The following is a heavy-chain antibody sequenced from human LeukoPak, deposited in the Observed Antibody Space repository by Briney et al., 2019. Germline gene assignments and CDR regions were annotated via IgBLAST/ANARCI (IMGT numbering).Heavy chain of an antibody. D-gene: IGHD6-19*01. CDR2: ISAYNGNT. CDR1: GYTFSSFG. CDR3: AARSSYSSGWNFDY. J-gene: IGHJ4*02. V-gene: IGHV1-18*01. Sequence: VASVKVSCKASGYTFSSFGISWVRQAPGQGLEWLGWISAYNGNTKYVQKLQGRVSMTTDTSTSTAYMELRSLRSEDTAVYYCAARSSYSSGWNFDYWGQGTLVTVSS.